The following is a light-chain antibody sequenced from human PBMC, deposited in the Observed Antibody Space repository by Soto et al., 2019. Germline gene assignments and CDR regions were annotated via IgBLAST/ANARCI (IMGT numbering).Light chain of an antibody. J-gene: IGKJ1*01. CDR1: QSVSSSY. Sequence: EIVLTQSPGTLSLSPGERATLSCRASQSVSSSYLAWYQQKPGQAPRLLIYGESSRATGIPDRLSGSGSGTDFTLTISRLEPEDFAVYYCQKYGSSPQTFGQGTKVDIK. V-gene: IGKV3-20*01. CDR3: QKYGSSPQT. CDR2: GES.